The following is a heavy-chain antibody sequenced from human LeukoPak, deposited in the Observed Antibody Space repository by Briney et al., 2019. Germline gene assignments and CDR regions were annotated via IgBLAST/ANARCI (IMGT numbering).Heavy chain of an antibody. D-gene: IGHD5-12*01. CDR1: GGSISSYY. CDR3: ARTYSGYDYFDY. Sequence: SETLSLTCIVSGGSISSYYWSWIRQPPGKGLEWIGYIYYSGSTNYNPSLKSRVTISVDTSKNQFSLKLSSVTAADTAVYYCARTYSGYDYFDYWGQGTLVTVSS. V-gene: IGHV4-59*01. CDR2: IYYSGST. J-gene: IGHJ4*02.